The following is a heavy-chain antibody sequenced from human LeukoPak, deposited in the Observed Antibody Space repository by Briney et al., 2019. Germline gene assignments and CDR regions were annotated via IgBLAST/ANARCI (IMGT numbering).Heavy chain of an antibody. CDR1: GGSISSGSYY. D-gene: IGHD6-6*01. CDR2: IYTSGST. CDR3: ARMPIGSSSSAIDY. J-gene: IGHJ4*02. V-gene: IGHV4-61*02. Sequence: SETPSLTCTVSGGSISSGSYYWSWIRQPAGKGLEWIGRIYTSGSTNYNPSLKSRVTISVDTSKNQFSLKLSSVTAADTAVYYCARMPIGSSSSAIDYWGQGTLVTVSS.